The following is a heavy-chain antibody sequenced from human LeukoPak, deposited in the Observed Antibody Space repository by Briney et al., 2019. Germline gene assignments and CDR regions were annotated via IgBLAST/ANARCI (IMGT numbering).Heavy chain of an antibody. CDR3: AKTYGDYGPFYFDY. Sequence: QPGGSLRLSCAASGFTFSSYAMSWVRQAPGKGLEWVAVISYDGSNKYYADSVKGRFTISRDNSKNTLYLQMNSLRAEDTAVYYCAKTYGDYGPFYFDYWGQGTLVTVSS. CDR1: GFTFSSYA. V-gene: IGHV3-30*18. J-gene: IGHJ4*02. D-gene: IGHD4-17*01. CDR2: ISYDGSNK.